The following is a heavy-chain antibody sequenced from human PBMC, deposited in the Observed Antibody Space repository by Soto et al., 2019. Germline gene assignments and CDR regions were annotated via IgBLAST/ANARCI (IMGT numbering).Heavy chain of an antibody. CDR3: ARGGYGDYFYNWFDP. J-gene: IGHJ5*02. D-gene: IGHD4-17*01. CDR2: ISSSSSYI. Sequence: EVQLVESGGGLVKPGGSLRLSCAASGFTFSSYSMNWVRQAPGKGLEWVSSISSSSSYIYYADSVKGRFTIPRDNAKNSLELEMNRLRGEETAGYYWARGGYGDYFYNWFDPWGQGTLVTVSS. V-gene: IGHV3-21*01. CDR1: GFTFSSYS.